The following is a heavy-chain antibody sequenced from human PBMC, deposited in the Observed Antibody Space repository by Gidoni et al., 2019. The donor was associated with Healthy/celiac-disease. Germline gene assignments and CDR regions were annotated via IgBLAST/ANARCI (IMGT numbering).Heavy chain of an antibody. CDR1: GFTFRDYY. CDR3: ARDRGGITIFGVVLYGMDV. CDR2: ISSSSSYT. V-gene: IGHV3-11*06. D-gene: IGHD3-3*01. Sequence: QVQLVESGGGLVKPGGSLRLACAASGFTFRDYYMSWIRQAPGKGLEWVSYISSSSSYTNYADSVKGRFTISRDNAKNSLYLQMNSLRAEDTAVYYCARDRGGITIFGVVLYGMDVWGQGTTVTVSS. J-gene: IGHJ6*02.